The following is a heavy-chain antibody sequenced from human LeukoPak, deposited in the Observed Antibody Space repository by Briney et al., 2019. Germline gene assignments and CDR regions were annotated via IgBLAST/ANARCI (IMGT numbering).Heavy chain of an antibody. J-gene: IGHJ4*02. D-gene: IGHD2-15*01. CDR1: GATFSSYA. CDR3: ARLLYYCSGGSCSHRHFDY. Sequence: SVKVSCNASGATFSSYAISWVRQAPGQGLEWMGGIILIFGTANYAQKFQGRVTITTDESTSTAYMELSSLRSEDTAVYYCARLLYYCSGGSCSHRHFDYWGQGTLVTVSS. V-gene: IGHV1-69*05. CDR2: IILIFGTA.